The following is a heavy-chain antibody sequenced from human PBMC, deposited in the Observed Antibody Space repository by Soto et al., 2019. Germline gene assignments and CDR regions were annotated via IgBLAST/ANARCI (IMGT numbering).Heavy chain of an antibody. Sequence: GGSLRLSCAASGFSFSTYLMSWVRQAPGKGLEWVANIRQGGNEKFYVDSVKGRFTISRDNDKKSLYLQMDSLRVEDTAVYYCVGALTYEVPYYYYGMDVWGQGTTVTVSS. J-gene: IGHJ6*02. CDR1: GFSFSTYL. D-gene: IGHD3-16*01. V-gene: IGHV3-7*01. CDR2: IRQGGNEK. CDR3: VGALTYEVPYYYYGMDV.